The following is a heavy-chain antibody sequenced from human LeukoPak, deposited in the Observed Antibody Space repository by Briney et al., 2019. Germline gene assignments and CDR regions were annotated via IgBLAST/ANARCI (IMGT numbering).Heavy chain of an antibody. J-gene: IGHJ4*02. D-gene: IGHD2-15*01. CDR2: ISGSGGST. CDR1: GFTFSSYA. Sequence: GGSLKLSCAASGFTFSSYAMSWVRQAPGKGLEWVSAISGSGGSTYYADSVKGRFTISRDNSKNTLYLQMNSLRAEDTAIYYCAKAPHAYCSGGSCYFDYWGQGILVTVSS. V-gene: IGHV3-23*01. CDR3: AKAPHAYCSGGSCYFDY.